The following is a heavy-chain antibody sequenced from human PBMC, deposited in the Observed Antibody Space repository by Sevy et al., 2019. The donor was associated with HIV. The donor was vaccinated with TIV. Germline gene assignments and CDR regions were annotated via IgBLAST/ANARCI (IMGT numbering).Heavy chain of an antibody. D-gene: IGHD1-1*01. V-gene: IGHV4-39*01. Sequence: SETLSLTCTVSGGSISSSNYYWGWIRQPPGKGLEWIGSIYYSGSTYYNPSLKSRVTISVDTSKNQFSLKLSSVTAADTAVYYCARHLWCLHDSNYFDYWGQGTLVTVSS. CDR2: IYYSGST. J-gene: IGHJ4*02. CDR1: GGSISSSNYY. CDR3: ARHLWCLHDSNYFDY.